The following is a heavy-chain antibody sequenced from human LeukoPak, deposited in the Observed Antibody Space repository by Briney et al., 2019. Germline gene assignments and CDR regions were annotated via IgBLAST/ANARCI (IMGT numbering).Heavy chain of an antibody. CDR3: AILRLSTGLWWFFDL. Sequence: GASVKVACKASGYTFNGYYLHWVRQAPGQGLEWMGWINPNSGNTKYAQKFQGRVTMPGDTSISTAYMELSRLRFDGRAVYYCAILRLSTGLWWFFDLWGRGTLVTVSS. D-gene: IGHD2-8*02. CDR1: GYTFNGYY. V-gene: IGHV1-2*02. J-gene: IGHJ2*01. CDR2: INPNSGNT.